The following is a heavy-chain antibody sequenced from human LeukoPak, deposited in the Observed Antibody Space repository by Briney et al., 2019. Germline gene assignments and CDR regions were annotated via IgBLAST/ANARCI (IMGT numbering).Heavy chain of an antibody. CDR2: ISYDGINK. Sequence: GGSLRLSCAASGFTFSSYAMHWVRQAPGKGLEWVAVISYDGINKYYADSVKGRFTISRDNSKNTLYLQMNSLRAEDTAVYYCGRGSSGYYLEPSDYWGQGTLVTVSS. D-gene: IGHD3-22*01. CDR3: GRGSSGYYLEPSDY. J-gene: IGHJ4*02. CDR1: GFTFSSYA. V-gene: IGHV3-30*01.